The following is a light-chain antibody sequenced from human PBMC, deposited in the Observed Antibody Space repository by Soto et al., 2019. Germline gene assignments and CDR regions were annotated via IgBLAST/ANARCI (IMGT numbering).Light chain of an antibody. CDR3: CSYTTSTLYV. J-gene: IGLJ1*01. V-gene: IGLV2-14*03. CDR2: DVD. CDR1: SSDVGAYNY. Sequence: QSVLTQPASVSGSPGQSIAISCTGTSSDVGAYNYVSWYQQDAGKAPKLIIFDVDNRPSGVSDRFSGSKSGYTASLTISGLQAQYDADYYCCSYTTSTLYVFGTATKVTVL.